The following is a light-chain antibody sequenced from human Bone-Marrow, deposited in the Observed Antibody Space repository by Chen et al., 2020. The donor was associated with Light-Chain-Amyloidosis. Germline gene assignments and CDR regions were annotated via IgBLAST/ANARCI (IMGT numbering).Light chain of an antibody. J-gene: IGLJ2*01. CDR2: RDT. Sequence: YELTQPPSVSVSPGQTARITCSGDDLPTKYAYWYQQKPGQPPVLVIHRDTERPSGISERFSGSSSGTTATLTISGVQAEDEADYHCQSADSSGTYEVIFGGGTKLTVL. CDR1: DLPTKY. V-gene: IGLV3-25*03. CDR3: QSADSSGTYEVI.